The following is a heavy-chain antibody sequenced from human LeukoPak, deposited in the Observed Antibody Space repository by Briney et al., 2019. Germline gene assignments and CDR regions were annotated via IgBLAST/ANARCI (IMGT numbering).Heavy chain of an antibody. J-gene: IGHJ4*02. CDR1: GFTFSSYS. D-gene: IGHD6-13*01. Sequence: GGSLRLSCVAAGFTFSSYSMNWVRQAPGKGLEWVGFIRSKAYGETTEYAASVKGRVTISRDDSKSIAYLQMSSLKTEDTAVYFCVREPGYFFDYWGQGTLVTVSS. CDR3: VREPGYFFDY. CDR2: IRSKAYGETT. V-gene: IGHV3-49*04.